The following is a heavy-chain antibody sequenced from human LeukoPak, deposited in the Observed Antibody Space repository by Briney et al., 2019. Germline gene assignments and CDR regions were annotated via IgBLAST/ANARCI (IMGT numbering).Heavy chain of an antibody. J-gene: IGHJ4*02. Sequence: PGGSLRLSCAASGFTFSSYSMNWVRQAPGQGLEWVSSIRSSSSYIYYADSVKGRFTISTDNTKNSLYLQMNSLRAEDTAVYYCARDVAAGTFDYWGQGTLVTVSS. V-gene: IGHV3-21*01. CDR1: GFTFSSYS. CDR3: ARDVAAGTFDY. D-gene: IGHD6-13*01. CDR2: IRSSSSYI.